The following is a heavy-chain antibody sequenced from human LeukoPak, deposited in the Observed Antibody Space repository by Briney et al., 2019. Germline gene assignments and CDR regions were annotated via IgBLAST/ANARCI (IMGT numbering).Heavy chain of an antibody. CDR2: IFISGST. V-gene: IGHV4-61*10. D-gene: IGHD6-19*01. J-gene: IGHJ3*02. CDR3: ARPYTSGYRGAFDI. CDR1: GGSISSGSYY. Sequence: SETLSLTCTVSGGSISSGSYYWNWIRQPAGKGLEWIGLIFISGSTNYNPSLKSRVTISVDTSKNQFSLRLSSVTAADTAVYYCARPYTSGYRGAFDIWGQGTMVTVSS.